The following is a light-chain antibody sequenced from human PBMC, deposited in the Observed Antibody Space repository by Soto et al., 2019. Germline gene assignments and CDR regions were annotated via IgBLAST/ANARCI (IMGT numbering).Light chain of an antibody. J-gene: IGKJ4*01. CDR1: QGISNY. Sequence: DIQMTQSPSSLSASVGDRVTITCRASQGISNYLNWYQQTPGKAPKSLIYAVSNLQSGIPPRFSGSGSETEFTLTITSLQPEDFATYYCQQGASTPLTCGGGTKVEIK. CDR3: QQGASTPLT. CDR2: AVS. V-gene: IGKV1-39*01.